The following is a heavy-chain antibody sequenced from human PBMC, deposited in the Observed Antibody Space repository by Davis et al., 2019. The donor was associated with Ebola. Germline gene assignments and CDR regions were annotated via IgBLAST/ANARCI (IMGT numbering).Heavy chain of an antibody. CDR1: GFTFSDYY. J-gene: IGHJ6*02. Sequence: PGGSLRLSCAASGFTFSDYYMSWIRQAPGKGLEWVSYISSSGSTIYYADSVKGRFTFSRDNAKNSLYLQMNSLRAEDTAVYYCARGIVPAAIRDYYYNMDVWGQGTTVTVSS. V-gene: IGHV3-11*01. CDR2: ISSSGSTI. D-gene: IGHD2-2*02. CDR3: ARGIVPAAIRDYYYNMDV.